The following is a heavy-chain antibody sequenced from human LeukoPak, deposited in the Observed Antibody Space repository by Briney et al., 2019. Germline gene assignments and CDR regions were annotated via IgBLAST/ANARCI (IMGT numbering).Heavy chain of an antibody. V-gene: IGHV4-61*08. CDR3: ARYPAGSGRSDR. D-gene: IGHD3-10*01. CDR1: GDSLSSGGYH. CDR2: IVKSGRA. J-gene: IGHJ5*02. Sequence: SETLSLTCTVSGDSLSSGGYHWGWVRQPPGRGVEWLGQIVKSGRANYNPSLTSRVTISLYTSKNQFSLKVWSVTIADTAVYYCARYPAGSGRSDRWGQGTLVTVSS.